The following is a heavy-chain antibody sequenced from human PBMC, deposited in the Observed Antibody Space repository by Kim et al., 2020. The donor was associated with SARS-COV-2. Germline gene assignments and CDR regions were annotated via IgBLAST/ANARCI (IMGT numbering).Heavy chain of an antibody. CDR3: ARDPHSGKYDIDY. Sequence: GGSLRLSCAGSGFSFSGFAVHWVRQAPGEGLEWLTVISHDGTYTCADSVKGRFTISRDNSKNTVYLQMNSLRTDDTAVYFCARDPHSGKYDIDYWGQGT. D-gene: IGHD1-26*01. V-gene: IGHV3-30-3*01. CDR2: ISHDGTYT. J-gene: IGHJ4*02. CDR1: GFSFSGFA.